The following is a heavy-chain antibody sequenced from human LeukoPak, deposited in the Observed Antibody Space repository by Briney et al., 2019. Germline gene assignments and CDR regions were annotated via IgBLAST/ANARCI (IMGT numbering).Heavy chain of an antibody. Sequence: SGTLSLTYGVSGGSISSRNWWCWVRQPPGKGLEWIGEIYHSGSTNYNPSLKNRVTISVDKSKNQFSLKLTSVTAADTAVYYCARESRGPDYWGQGTLVTVSS. CDR1: GGSISSRNW. D-gene: IGHD5-24*01. V-gene: IGHV4-4*02. CDR3: ARESRGPDY. J-gene: IGHJ4*02. CDR2: IYHSGST.